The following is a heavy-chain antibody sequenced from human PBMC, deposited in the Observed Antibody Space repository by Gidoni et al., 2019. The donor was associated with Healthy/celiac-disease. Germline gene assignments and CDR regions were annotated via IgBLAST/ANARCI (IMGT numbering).Heavy chain of an antibody. CDR3: ARGRSDFWSGYTIDY. J-gene: IGHJ4*02. Sequence: QVQLQQWGAGLLKPSETLSLTCAVYGGSFSGYYWRWIRQPPGKGLEWIGAINHSGSTNYNPSLKSRVTISVDTSKNQFSLKLSSVTAADTAVYYCARGRSDFWSGYTIDYWGQGTLVTVSS. D-gene: IGHD3-3*01. V-gene: IGHV4-34*01. CDR2: INHSGST. CDR1: GGSFSGYY.